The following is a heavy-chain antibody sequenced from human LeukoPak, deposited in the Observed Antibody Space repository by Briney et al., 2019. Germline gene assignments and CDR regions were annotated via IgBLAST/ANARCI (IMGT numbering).Heavy chain of an antibody. CDR2: ISGSDGST. J-gene: IGHJ4*02. D-gene: IGHD2/OR15-2a*01. CDR3: AKDSAKKYDDY. CDR1: GFTFSDHY. Sequence: PGGSLRLSCAASGFTFSDHYMDWVRQAPGKGLEWVSGISGSDGSTYYADSVKGRFTISRENSKNTLYLQMNSLRAEDTAVYYCAKDSAKKYDDYWGQGTLVTVSS. V-gene: IGHV3-23*01.